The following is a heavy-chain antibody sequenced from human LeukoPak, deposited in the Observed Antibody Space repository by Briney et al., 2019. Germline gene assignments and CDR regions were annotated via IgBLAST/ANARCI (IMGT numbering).Heavy chain of an antibody. Sequence: GGSLRLSCAASGFTVSSNYMSWVRQAPGKGLEWVSVIYSGGSTYYADSVKGRFTISRDNSKNTLYLQMNSLRAEDTAVYYCAKSTTVTQRGYFDYWGQGTLVTVSS. CDR2: IYSGGST. CDR1: GFTVSSNY. D-gene: IGHD4-17*01. CDR3: AKSTTVTQRGYFDY. V-gene: IGHV3-53*05. J-gene: IGHJ4*02.